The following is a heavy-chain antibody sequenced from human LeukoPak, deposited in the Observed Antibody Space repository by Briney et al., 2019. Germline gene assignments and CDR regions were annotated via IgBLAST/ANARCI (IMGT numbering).Heavy chain of an antibody. CDR2: IYSGGST. V-gene: IGHV3-66*01. CDR1: GFSVSSND. Sequence: GGSLRLSCAASGFSVSSNDMSWVRQAPGKGPEWVSFIYSGGSTYCADSVKGRFTISRDNSKNTLYLQMNSLRAEDTAVSYFARASLRGYSYGPQNYYGMDVWGQGTTVTVPS. J-gene: IGHJ6*02. CDR3: ARASLRGYSYGPQNYYGMDV. D-gene: IGHD5-18*01.